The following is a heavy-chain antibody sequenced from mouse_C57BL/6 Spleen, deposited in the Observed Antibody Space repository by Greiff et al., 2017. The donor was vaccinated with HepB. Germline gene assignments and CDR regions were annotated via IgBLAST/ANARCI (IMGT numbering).Heavy chain of an antibody. CDR1: GYSFTGYY. J-gene: IGHJ3*01. V-gene: IGHV1-42*01. Sequence: EVKLVESGPELVKPGASVKISCKASGYSFTGYYMNWVKQSPEKSLEWIGEINPSTGGTTYNQKFKAKATLTVDKSSSTAYMQLKSLTSEDSAVYYCASYDYDGAWFAYWGQGTLVTVSA. CDR3: ASYDYDGAWFAY. D-gene: IGHD2-4*01. CDR2: INPSTGGT.